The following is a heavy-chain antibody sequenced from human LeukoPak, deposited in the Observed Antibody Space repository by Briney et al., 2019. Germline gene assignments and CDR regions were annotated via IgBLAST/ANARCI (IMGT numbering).Heavy chain of an antibody. V-gene: IGHV3-30*03. CDR1: GFTFSSYG. D-gene: IGHD1-26*01. Sequence: GGSLRLSCAASGFTFSSYGMHWVRQAPGKGLEWVAVISYDGSNKYYADSVKGRFTISRHNSKNTLYLQMNSLRAEDTAVYYCARGLVVGARVDYYYGMDVWGQGTTVTVSS. J-gene: IGHJ6*02. CDR2: ISYDGSNK. CDR3: ARGLVVGARVDYYYGMDV.